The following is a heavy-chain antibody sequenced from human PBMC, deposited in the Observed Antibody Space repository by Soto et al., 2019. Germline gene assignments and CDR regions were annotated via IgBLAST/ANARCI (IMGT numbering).Heavy chain of an antibody. Sequence: PGESLQSPCKFSWYKFTTYWIGFLRQMPGKGLEWMAIIYPDDSDSRYSPSFQGQVTISADKSISTAYLQWSSLKASDTAIYYCVATYGDYLDYWGQGTLVTVSS. J-gene: IGHJ4*02. CDR1: WYKFTTYW. CDR2: IYPDDSDS. V-gene: IGHV5-51*01. D-gene: IGHD4-17*01. CDR3: VATYGDYLDY.